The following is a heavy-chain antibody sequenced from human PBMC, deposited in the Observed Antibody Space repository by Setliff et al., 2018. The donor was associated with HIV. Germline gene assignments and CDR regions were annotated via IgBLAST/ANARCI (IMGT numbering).Heavy chain of an antibody. CDR1: GGSVNSRNYF. V-gene: IGHV4-39*01. J-gene: IGHJ4*02. CDR2: LYYSGEI. CDR3: ARAREGWKPFAFDY. D-gene: IGHD1-1*01. Sequence: NPSETLSLTCTVSGGSVNSRNYFWGWIRQPPGKGLEWIGTLYYSGEIRYNPSLKSRVTISVDTSKNQFSLNLNSVTAADAAVYFCARAREGWKPFAFDYWGQGTLVTVPQ.